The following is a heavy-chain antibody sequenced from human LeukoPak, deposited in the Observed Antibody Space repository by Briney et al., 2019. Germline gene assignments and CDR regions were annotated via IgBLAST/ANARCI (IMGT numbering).Heavy chain of an antibody. D-gene: IGHD2-2*01. CDR2: INPNSGGT. V-gene: IGHV1-2*02. Sequence: ASVKVSCKASGYSFTGYYMHWVRQAPGQGLEWMGWINPNSGGTNYAQKFQGRVTMTRDTSISTAYMELSRLRSDDTAVYYCARDHCTSSGCYEYYYYGVDVWGQGTTVTVSS. J-gene: IGHJ6*02. CDR3: ARDHCTSSGCYEYYYYGVDV. CDR1: GYSFTGYY.